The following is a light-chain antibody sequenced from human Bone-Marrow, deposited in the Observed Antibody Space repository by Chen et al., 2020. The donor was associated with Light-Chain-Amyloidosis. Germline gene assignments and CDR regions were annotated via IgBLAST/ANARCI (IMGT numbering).Light chain of an antibody. CDR2: RDT. Sequence: SYELTQPPSVSVSPGQTARITCSGDDLPTKYAYWYQQKPGQAPVLVIHRDTERPSGINERFSGYSSGATATLTISGVQAEDEADYHCQSTDSSGTYEVIFGGGTKLTVL. J-gene: IGLJ2*01. CDR1: DLPTKY. V-gene: IGLV3-25*03. CDR3: QSTDSSGTYEVI.